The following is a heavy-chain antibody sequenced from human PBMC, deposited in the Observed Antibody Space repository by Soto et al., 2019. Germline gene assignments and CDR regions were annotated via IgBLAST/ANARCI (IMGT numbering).Heavy chain of an antibody. D-gene: IGHD3-10*01. CDR2: IYPGDSDT. V-gene: IGHV5-51*01. J-gene: IGHJ3*02. CDR3: ARQRGSGSYYIGDAFDI. CDR1: GYSFTSYW. Sequence: GESLKISCKGSGYSFTSYWIGWVRQMPGKGLEWMGIIYPGDSDTRYSPSFQGQVTISADKSIGTAYLQWSSLKASDTAMYYCARQRGSGSYYIGDAFDIWGQGTMVTVSS.